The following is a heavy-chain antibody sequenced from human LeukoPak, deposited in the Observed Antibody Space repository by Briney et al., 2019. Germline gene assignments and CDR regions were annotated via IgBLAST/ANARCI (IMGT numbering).Heavy chain of an antibody. J-gene: IGHJ4*02. CDR2: INGGGAPT. CDR1: GFTFSSYA. V-gene: IGHV3-23*01. D-gene: IGHD3-22*01. CDR3: AKGSGHYDSSGLFDY. Sequence: GGSLRLSCAASGFTFSSYAMSWVRQAPGKGLEWVSTINGGGAPTYYADSLKGRFIISRDNSKNTLYLQMNSLRAADTALYYCAKGSGHYDSSGLFDYWGQGTLVTVSS.